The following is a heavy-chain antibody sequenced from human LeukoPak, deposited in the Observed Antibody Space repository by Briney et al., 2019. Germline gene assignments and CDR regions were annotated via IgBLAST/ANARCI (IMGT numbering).Heavy chain of an antibody. V-gene: IGHV4-59*10. CDR1: GGSFSGYY. CDR3: AKEAVYYYDSSGYWDFDY. D-gene: IGHD3-22*01. Sequence: SETLSLTCAVYGGSFSGYYWSWIRQPPGKGLEWIGRIFTSGSTDYNPSLKSRVTISVDTSKNQFSLKLSSVTAADTAVYYCAKEAVYYYDSSGYWDFDYWGQGTLVTVSS. J-gene: IGHJ4*02. CDR2: IFTSGST.